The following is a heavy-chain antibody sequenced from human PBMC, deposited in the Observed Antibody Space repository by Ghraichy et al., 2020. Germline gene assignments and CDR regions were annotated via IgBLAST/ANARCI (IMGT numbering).Heavy chain of an antibody. V-gene: IGHV4-30-2*01. Sequence: SQTLSLTCAVSGGSISSGGYSWSWIRQPPGKGLEWIGYIYHSGSTYYNPSLKSRVTISVDRSKNQFSLKLSSVTAADTAVYYCARVGWNSSSWYGTDAFDIWGQGTMVTVSS. CDR2: IYHSGST. CDR3: ARVGWNSSSWYGTDAFDI. CDR1: GGSISSGGYS. J-gene: IGHJ3*02. D-gene: IGHD6-13*01.